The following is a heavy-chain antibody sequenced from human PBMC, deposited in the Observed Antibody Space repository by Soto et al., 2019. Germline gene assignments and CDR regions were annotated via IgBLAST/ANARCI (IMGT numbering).Heavy chain of an antibody. CDR1: GGTFRSYA. V-gene: IGHV1-69*01. D-gene: IGHD2-15*01. CDR2: IIPIFGTA. CDR3: ARADIGGSCYAIAGFVYLKPCFNRFDP. Sequence: QVQLVQSGAEVKKPGSSVKVSCKASGGTFRSYAIRWVRQAPGQGLEWMGGIIPIFGTANYAQKFQGRVTMAADESTSTGYVELSRLRSEDTAVEYCARADIGGSCYAIAGFVYLKPCFNRFDPWGQGTLVTVSS. J-gene: IGHJ5*02.